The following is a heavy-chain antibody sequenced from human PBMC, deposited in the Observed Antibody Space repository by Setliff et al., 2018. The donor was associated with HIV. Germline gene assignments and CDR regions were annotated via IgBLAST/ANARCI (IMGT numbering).Heavy chain of an antibody. J-gene: IGHJ4*02. D-gene: IGHD2-15*01. V-gene: IGHV3-48*04. CDR1: GFTFKTYS. Sequence: GGSLRLSCAASGFTFKTYSMNWVRQAPGKGLEWVSYISGSDGTVFYADSVRGRFIISRDDAKNSLYLQMNSLRAEDTAVYYCARGYPHYCSGGICVPRFYYFDYWGQGTLVTVSS. CDR3: ARGYPHYCSGGICVPRFYYFDY. CDR2: ISGSDGTV.